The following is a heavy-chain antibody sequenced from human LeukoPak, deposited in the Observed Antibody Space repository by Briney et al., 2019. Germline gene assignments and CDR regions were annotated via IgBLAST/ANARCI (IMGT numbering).Heavy chain of an antibody. J-gene: IGHJ6*02. CDR2: IYYSGST. CDR1: GGSISSYY. CDR3: ARAVAGPHYYYGMDV. D-gene: IGHD6-19*01. Sequence: SETLSLTCTVSGGSISSYYWSWIRQPPGKGLEWIGYIYYSGSTNYNPSLKSRVTISVDTSKNQFSLKLSSVTAADTAVYYCARAVAGPHYYYGMDVWGQGTTVTVSS. V-gene: IGHV4-59*01.